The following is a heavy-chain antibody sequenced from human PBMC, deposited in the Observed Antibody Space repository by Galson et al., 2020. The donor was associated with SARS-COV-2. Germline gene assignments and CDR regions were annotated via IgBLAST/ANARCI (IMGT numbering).Heavy chain of an antibody. D-gene: IGHD5-18*01. J-gene: IGHJ6*02. Sequence: NSGGSLRLSCAASGFPFSTYSMTWVRLAPGKGLKWVSSISTSRSYTYYVDSVKGRFSISRDNPRNSLYLQMNSLRAEDTAVYYCARDGGIRGYNYGRLYYGMDVWGQGTTVTVSS. CDR2: ISTSRSYT. V-gene: IGHV3-21*01. CDR3: ARDGGIRGYNYGRLYYGMDV. CDR1: GFPFSTYS.